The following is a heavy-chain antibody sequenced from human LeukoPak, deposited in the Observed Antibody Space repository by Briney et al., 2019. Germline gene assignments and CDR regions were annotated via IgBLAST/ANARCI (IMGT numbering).Heavy chain of an antibody. CDR1: GFTFSSYW. CDR3: AGLTRSAMSGAAY. Sequence: GGSLRLSCAASGFTFSSYWTNWVRQTPGKGLEWVANIKPDGSEKFYVDSVKGRFTISRDNTKNSLYLQMNSLRGDDTAVYHCAGLTRSAMSGAAYWGQGILVTVSS. CDR2: IKPDGSEK. D-gene: IGHD6-13*01. J-gene: IGHJ4*02. V-gene: IGHV3-7*01.